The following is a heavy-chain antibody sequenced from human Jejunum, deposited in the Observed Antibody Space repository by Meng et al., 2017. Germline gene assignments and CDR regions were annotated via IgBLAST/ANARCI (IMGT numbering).Heavy chain of an antibody. J-gene: IGHJ4*01. Sequence: QVQLVQSGAEVEEPGASVKVSCKASGYIFTDYYIHWVRQVPGRGLEWMGIVRPKRGVTFNAQKFDGRVTMTSDPSTRTVYMELRSLSSEDTASYFCAREPPEHYFFDSWGQGTVVTVSS. CDR2: VRPKRGVT. D-gene: IGHD1-14*01. V-gene: IGHV1-46*01. CDR1: GYIFTDYY. CDR3: AREPPEHYFFDS.